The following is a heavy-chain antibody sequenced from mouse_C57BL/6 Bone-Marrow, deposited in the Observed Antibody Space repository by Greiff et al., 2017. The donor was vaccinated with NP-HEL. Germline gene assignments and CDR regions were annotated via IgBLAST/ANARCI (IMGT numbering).Heavy chain of an antibody. CDR1: GYSFTGYY. CDR3: AIIYYDYDGV. Sequence: EVQLQQSGPELVKPGASVKISCKASGYSFTGYYMNWVKQSPEKSLEWIGEINPSTGGTTYNQKFKAKATLTVDKSSSTTYMQLKSLTSEESAVYYCAIIYYDYDGVWGQGTSVTVSS. J-gene: IGHJ4*01. D-gene: IGHD2-4*01. V-gene: IGHV1-42*01. CDR2: INPSTGGT.